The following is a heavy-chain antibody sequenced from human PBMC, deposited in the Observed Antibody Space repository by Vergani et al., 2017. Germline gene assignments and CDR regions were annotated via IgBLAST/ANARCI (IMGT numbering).Heavy chain of an antibody. CDR1: GGTFSSYA. CDR3: ARVYHPFAGSTPVDYYYGMDV. V-gene: IGHV1-69*13. D-gene: IGHD2-2*01. Sequence: QVQLVQSGAEVKKPGSSVKVSCKASGGTFSSYAISWVRQAPGQGLEWMGRIIPIFGTANYAQKFQGRVTITADESTSTAYMGLSSLRSEDTAVYYCARVYHPFAGSTPVDYYYGMDVWGQGTTVTVSS. J-gene: IGHJ6*02. CDR2: IIPIFGTA.